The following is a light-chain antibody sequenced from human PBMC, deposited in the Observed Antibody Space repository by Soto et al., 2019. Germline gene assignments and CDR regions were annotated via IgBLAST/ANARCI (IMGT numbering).Light chain of an antibody. J-gene: IGKJ1*01. CDR1: QSISTW. CDR3: QQYNTFPWT. V-gene: IGKV1-5*03. CDR2: TAS. Sequence: DIQMTQSPSTLSASVGDRVTMTCRASQSISTWLAWYQQRPGRAPKLLIYTASTLEGGVPSTFSGSASGTEFTLTISSLQPDDFATYYCQQYNTFPWTFGQGTKVEIK.